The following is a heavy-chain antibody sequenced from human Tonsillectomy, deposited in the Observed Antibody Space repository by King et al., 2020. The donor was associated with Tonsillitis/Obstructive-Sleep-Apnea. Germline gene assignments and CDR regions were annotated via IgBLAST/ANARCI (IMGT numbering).Heavy chain of an antibody. CDR1: GFTFSYYA. CDR2: IWYDGTNK. V-gene: IGHV3-33*01. D-gene: IGHD5-24*01. Sequence: QLVQSGGGVVQPGRSLRLSCAASGFTFSYYAMHWVRQAPGKGLEWVAFIWYDGTNKYYADSVKGRFTISRDNSKNTLYLQMNSLRADDMAVYYCARKTGYNLGAFDIWGQGTMVTVSS. J-gene: IGHJ3*02. CDR3: ARKTGYNLGAFDI.